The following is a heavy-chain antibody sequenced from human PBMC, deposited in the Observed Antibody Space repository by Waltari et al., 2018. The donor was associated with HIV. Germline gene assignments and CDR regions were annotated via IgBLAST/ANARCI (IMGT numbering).Heavy chain of an antibody. CDR1: GFTFSDAW. V-gene: IGHV3-15*01. CDR3: TTDIVLMVYAMGDY. D-gene: IGHD2-8*01. CDR2: IKSKTDGGTT. Sequence: EVQLVESGGGLVKPGGSLRLSCAASGFTFSDAWMSWVRQAPGKGLEWVGRIKSKTDGGTTDYAAPVKGRFTISRDDSKNTLYLQMNSVKTEDTAIYYCTTDIVLMVYAMGDYWGQGTLVTVSS. J-gene: IGHJ4*02.